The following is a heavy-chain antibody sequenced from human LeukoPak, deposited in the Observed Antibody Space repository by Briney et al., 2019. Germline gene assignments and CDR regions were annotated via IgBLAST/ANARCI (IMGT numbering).Heavy chain of an antibody. D-gene: IGHD2-2*01. Sequence: SQTLSLTCAVSGGSISSGGYSWSWIRQPPGKGLEWIGSIYYSGSTYYNPSLKSRVTISVDTSKNQFSLKLSSVTAADTAVYYCARQLGYCSSTSCYADKVDYWGQGTLVTVSS. V-gene: IGHV4-30-2*03. CDR1: GGSISSGGYS. CDR3: ARQLGYCSSTSCYADKVDY. J-gene: IGHJ4*02. CDR2: IYYSGST.